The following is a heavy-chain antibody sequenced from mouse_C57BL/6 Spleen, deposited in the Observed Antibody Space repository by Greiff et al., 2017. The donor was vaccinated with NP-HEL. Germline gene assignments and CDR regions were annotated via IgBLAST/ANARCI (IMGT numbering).Heavy chain of an antibody. J-gene: IGHJ4*01. V-gene: IGHV1-81*01. CDR2: IYPRSGNT. CDR1: GYTFTSYG. CDR3: ARRLRVYYAMDY. D-gene: IGHD2-4*01. Sequence: QVQLKQSGAELARPGASVKLSCKASGYTFTSYGISWVKQRTGQGLEWIGEIYPRSGNTYYNEKFKGKATLTADKSSSTAYMELRSLTSEDSAVYFCARRLRVYYAMDYWGQGTSVTVSS.